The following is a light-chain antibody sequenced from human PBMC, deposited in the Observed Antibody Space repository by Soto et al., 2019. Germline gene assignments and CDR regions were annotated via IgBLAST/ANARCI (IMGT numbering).Light chain of an antibody. Sequence: EIVMTQSPATLSVSPGERATLSCRASQSVSTNLAWYQQKPGQAPRLLIYAASVRATGIPARFSGSGSDTEFTLLISSLQSEDCAAYYCQHYDERTPHLSFGGGTKVEIK. CDR1: QSVSTN. J-gene: IGKJ4*01. V-gene: IGKV3-15*01. CDR2: AAS. CDR3: QHYDERTPHLS.